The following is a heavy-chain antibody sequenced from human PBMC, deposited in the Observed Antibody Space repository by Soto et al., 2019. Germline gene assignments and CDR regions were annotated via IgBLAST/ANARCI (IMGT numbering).Heavy chain of an antibody. D-gene: IGHD6-13*01. J-gene: IGHJ4*02. Sequence: PXXSLRLTFAASGFTFSSYAMRWVPQAPGKGLEWVSAISGSGGSTYYADSVKGRFTISRDNSKNTLYLQMKSLRAEDTAVYYCAKDSEQLAKDYWGQGTLVTAPQ. V-gene: IGHV3-23*01. CDR2: ISGSGGST. CDR3: AKDSEQLAKDY. CDR1: GFTFSSYA.